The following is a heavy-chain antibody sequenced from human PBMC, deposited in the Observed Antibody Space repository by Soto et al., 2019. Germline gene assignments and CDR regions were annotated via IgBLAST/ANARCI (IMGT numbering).Heavy chain of an antibody. V-gene: IGHV4-31*03. CDR2: IYYSGST. CDR1: GGSISSGGYY. Sequence: SETLSLTCTVSGGSISSGGYYWSWIRQHPGKGLEWIGYIYYSGSTYYNPSLKSRVTISVDTSKNQFSLKLSSVTAADTAVYYCARDHSSGSYFDYWGQGTLVTVSS. J-gene: IGHJ4*02. D-gene: IGHD6-19*01. CDR3: ARDHSSGSYFDY.